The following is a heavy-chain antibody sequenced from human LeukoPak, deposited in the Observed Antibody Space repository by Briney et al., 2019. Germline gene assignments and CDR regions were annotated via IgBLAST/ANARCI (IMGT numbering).Heavy chain of an antibody. D-gene: IGHD6-13*01. CDR1: GFTFDDYA. Sequence: SGGSLRLSCAASGFTFDDYAMHWVRQAPGKGLEWVSGISWNSGSIGYADSVKGRFTISRDNAKNPLYLQMNSLRAEDMALYYCAKSGSSWYYFDYWGQGTLVTVSS. J-gene: IGHJ4*02. V-gene: IGHV3-9*03. CDR2: ISWNSGSI. CDR3: AKSGSSWYYFDY.